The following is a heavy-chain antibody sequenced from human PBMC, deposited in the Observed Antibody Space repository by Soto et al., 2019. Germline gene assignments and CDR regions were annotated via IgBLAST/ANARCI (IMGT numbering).Heavy chain of an antibody. J-gene: IGHJ6*02. CDR2: IYSGGST. CDR1: GFTVSSNY. D-gene: IGHD3-3*01. V-gene: IGHV3-53*05. Sequence: GGSLRLSCAASGFTVSSNYMSWVRQAPGKGLEWVSVIYSGGSTYYADSVKGRFTISRDNSKNTLYLQMNSLRAEDTAVYYCARVHEIFGVAHKIYYYGMDVWGQGAKVTVSS. CDR3: ARVHEIFGVAHKIYYYGMDV.